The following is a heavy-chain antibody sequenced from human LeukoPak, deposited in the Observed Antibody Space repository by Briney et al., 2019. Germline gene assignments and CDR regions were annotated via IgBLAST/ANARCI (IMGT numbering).Heavy chain of an antibody. V-gene: IGHV4-59*08. CDR1: GASVSSYY. Sequence: SETLSLTCTVSGASVSSYYWSWIRQPPGKGLEWIGHIHFSGSTNYNPSLKSRVTISVDNSKNQFSLKLTSVTVADTAVFYCARLVGSSWLALDYWGQGTLVTASS. CDR2: IHFSGST. J-gene: IGHJ4*02. CDR3: ARLVGSSWLALDY. D-gene: IGHD6-13*01.